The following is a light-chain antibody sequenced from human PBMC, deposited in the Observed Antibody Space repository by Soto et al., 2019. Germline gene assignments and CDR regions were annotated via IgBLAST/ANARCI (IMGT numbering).Light chain of an antibody. V-gene: IGKV1-12*02. Sequence: DIQMTQSPSSVSASVGDRVTITCRASQHINIYLTWYQKRPGKAPKLLIYGGSTLQPGVPSRFSGSGSGTECTLTISSLQPEDFATYHCLQTSSFPFTFGGGTKVEIK. CDR1: QHINIY. CDR2: GGS. J-gene: IGKJ4*02. CDR3: LQTSSFPFT.